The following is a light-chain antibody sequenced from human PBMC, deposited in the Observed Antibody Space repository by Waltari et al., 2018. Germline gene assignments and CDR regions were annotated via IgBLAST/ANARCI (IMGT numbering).Light chain of an antibody. CDR2: KTS. J-gene: IGKJ1*01. V-gene: IGKV1-5*03. Sequence: DIQITQSPSPLSASIGYRVTITFRASQNVDTWLAWYQQKPGKAPKLLVYKTSTLQSGVPSRFSGSGSGTHFTLTISSLQPDDFATYYCQQYNTYWTFGQGTKVE. CDR1: QNVDTW. CDR3: QQYNTYWT.